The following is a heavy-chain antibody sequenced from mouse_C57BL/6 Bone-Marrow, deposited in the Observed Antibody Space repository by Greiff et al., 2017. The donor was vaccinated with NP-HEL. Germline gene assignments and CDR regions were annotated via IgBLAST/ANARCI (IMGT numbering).Heavy chain of an antibody. CDR2: INPSSGYT. CDR3: AREGDYYEGY. V-gene: IGHV1-4*01. CDR1: GYTFTSYT. J-gene: IGHJ2*01. Sequence: QVQLKQSGAELARPGASVKMSCKASGYTFTSYTMHWVKQRPGQGLEWIGYINPSSGYTKYNQKFKDKATLTADKSSSTAYMQLSSLTSEDSAVYYCAREGDYYEGYWGQGTTLTVSS. D-gene: IGHD1-1*01.